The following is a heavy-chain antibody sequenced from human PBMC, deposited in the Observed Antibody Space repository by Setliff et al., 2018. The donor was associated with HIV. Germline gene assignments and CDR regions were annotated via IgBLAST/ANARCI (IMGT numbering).Heavy chain of an antibody. CDR3: TTNFYNFWSGYYDYFDF. D-gene: IGHD3-3*01. V-gene: IGHV3-49*04. CDR1: GFTFSEYA. Sequence: GGSLRLSCTTSGFTFSEYAINWVRQAPRKGLEWVGFIRSKNYGETTESAASVKDRFTFSRDDSKSIAYLQVSSLKTEDTAMYYCTTNFYNFWSGYYDYFDFWGQGALVTVSS. CDR2: IRSKNYGETT. J-gene: IGHJ4*02.